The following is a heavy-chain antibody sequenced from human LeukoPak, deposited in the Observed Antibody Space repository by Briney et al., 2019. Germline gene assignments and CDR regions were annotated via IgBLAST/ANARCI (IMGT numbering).Heavy chain of an antibody. CDR2: INLGGRT. D-gene: IGHD3-10*01. V-gene: IGHV4-34*01. J-gene: IGHJ6*03. Sequence: SETLSLTCAVPGGSFSDHFCNWIRQPPGKGLEWLGEINLGGRTNFHPPPRSRRTISLDTSKSQFSLKLTSVSAADTAVYYCARGVTVRGVLRQTFGFNDYYYMDVWGKGTAVTVSS. CDR3: ARGVTVRGVLRQTFGFNDYYYMDV. CDR1: GGSFSDHF.